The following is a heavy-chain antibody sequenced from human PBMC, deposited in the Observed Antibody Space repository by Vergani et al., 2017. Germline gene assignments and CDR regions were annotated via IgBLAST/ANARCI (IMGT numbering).Heavy chain of an antibody. CDR2: IYYSGST. J-gene: IGHJ6*02. D-gene: IGHD3-22*01. CDR1: GGSISSYY. V-gene: IGHV4-59*01. Sequence: QVQLQESGPGLVKPSETLSLTCTVSGGSISSYYWSWIRQPPGKGLEWIGYIYYSGSTNYNPSLKSRVTISVDTSKNKFSLKLSSVTAADTAVYYCARDFGYYDSSGYYYALGGMDVWGQGTTVTVSS. CDR3: ARDFGYYDSSGYYYALGGMDV.